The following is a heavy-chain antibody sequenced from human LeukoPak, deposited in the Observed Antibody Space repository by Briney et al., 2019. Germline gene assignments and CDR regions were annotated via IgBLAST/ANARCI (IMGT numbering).Heavy chain of an antibody. Sequence: ASVKVSCKASGYTFTSYYMHSVRQAPGQGLEWRGIINPSGGSTSYAQKFQGRVTMTRDTSTSTVYMELSSLRSEDTAVYYCARVQSGRDDWFDPWGQGTLVPVSS. V-gene: IGHV1-46*01. CDR2: INPSGGST. CDR1: GYTFTSYY. D-gene: IGHD2-21*02. CDR3: ARVQSGRDDWFDP. J-gene: IGHJ5*02.